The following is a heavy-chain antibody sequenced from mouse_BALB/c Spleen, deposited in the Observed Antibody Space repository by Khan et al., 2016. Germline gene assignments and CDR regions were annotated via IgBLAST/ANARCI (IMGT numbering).Heavy chain of an antibody. Sequence: EVELVESGGGLVQPGGSRKLSCAASGFTFSSFGMHWVRQAPEKGLEWVAFISSGSSAIYYADTVKGRFTISRDNPKNNLFLQMARLRSEDTAMYYYGRGDYWSRGTTLTVYS. CDR3: GRGDY. CDR1: GFTFSSFG. J-gene: IGHJ2*01. CDR2: ISSGSSAI. V-gene: IGHV5-17*02.